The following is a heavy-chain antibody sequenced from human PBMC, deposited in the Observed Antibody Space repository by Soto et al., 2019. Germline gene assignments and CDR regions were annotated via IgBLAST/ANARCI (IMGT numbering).Heavy chain of an antibody. CDR2: ISSSSSYI. CDR3: ARDLKFGTEV. D-gene: IGHD1-1*01. Sequence: GGSLRLSCAASGFAFSSYSMNWVRQAPGKGLEWVSSISSSSSYIYYADSVKGRFTISRDNAKNSLYLQMNSLRAEDTAVYYCARDLKFGTEVRGQGTLVTVSS. CDR1: GFAFSSYS. V-gene: IGHV3-21*01. J-gene: IGHJ4*02.